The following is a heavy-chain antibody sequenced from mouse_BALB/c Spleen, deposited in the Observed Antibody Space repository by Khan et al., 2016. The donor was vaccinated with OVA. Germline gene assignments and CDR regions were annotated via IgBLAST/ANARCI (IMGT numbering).Heavy chain of an antibody. CDR1: GYSITTDYV. Sequence: EVQLVESGPGLAKPSQSLSLSCTVTGYSITTDYVWNWIRQFPGNKLEWMVFISYSGNTKYNPYLKSRISFIRDTSKNPFCLQLKSLTTEDTVRYYCARVYGGYFDYWGQGTTLTVSS. CDR3: ARVYGGYFDY. CDR2: ISYSGNT. D-gene: IGHD1-1*01. J-gene: IGHJ2*01. V-gene: IGHV3-2*02.